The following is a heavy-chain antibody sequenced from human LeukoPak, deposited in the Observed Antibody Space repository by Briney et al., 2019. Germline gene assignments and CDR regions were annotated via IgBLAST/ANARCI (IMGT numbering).Heavy chain of an antibody. Sequence: PGGSLRLSCAASGFTFSSYSMNWVRQAPGKGLEWVSIIYSGGSTYYAGSVKGRFTISRDISKNTLYLQMNSLRAEDTAVYYCARGGFDGFDIWGLGTMVTVSS. CDR1: GFTFSSYS. CDR2: IYSGGST. J-gene: IGHJ3*02. CDR3: ARGGFDGFDI. V-gene: IGHV3-53*01.